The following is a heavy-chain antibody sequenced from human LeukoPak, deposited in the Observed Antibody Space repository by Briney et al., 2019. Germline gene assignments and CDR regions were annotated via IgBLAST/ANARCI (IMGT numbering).Heavy chain of an antibody. J-gene: IGHJ4*02. CDR2: MSWNSGSI. Sequence: GGSLTLSCAASGFTFHQYAIHWVRQVPGKGLEGVSGMSWNSGSIGYADSVRGRFTISRDNAKNSVYLQMNSLRAEDTALYYCAKDKAPLYSGYDWDLDFWGQGTLVIVSS. CDR1: GFTFHQYA. D-gene: IGHD5-12*01. CDR3: AKDKAPLYSGYDWDLDF. V-gene: IGHV3-9*01.